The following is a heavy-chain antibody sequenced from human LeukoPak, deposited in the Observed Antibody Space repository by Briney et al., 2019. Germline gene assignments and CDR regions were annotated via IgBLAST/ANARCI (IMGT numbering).Heavy chain of an antibody. CDR2: INHSGST. CDR1: GGSISSYY. Sequence: SETLSLTCTVSGGSISSYYWSWIRQPPGKGLEWIGEINHSGSTNYNPSLKSRVTISVDTSKNQFSLKLSSVTAADTAVYYCARSFGVYDFWSGYHFDYWGQGTLVTVSS. CDR3: ARSFGVYDFWSGYHFDY. V-gene: IGHV4-34*01. D-gene: IGHD3-3*01. J-gene: IGHJ4*02.